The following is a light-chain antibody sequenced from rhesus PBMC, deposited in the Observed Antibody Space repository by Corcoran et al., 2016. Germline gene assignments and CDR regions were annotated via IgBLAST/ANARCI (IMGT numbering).Light chain of an antibody. CDR3: QQYSSSPYS. V-gene: IGKV1-22*01. CDR2: NAS. J-gene: IGKJ2*01. CDR1: QSISSW. Sequence: DIQMTQSPSSLSASVGDTVTITCRASQSISSWLAWYQQKPGKAPKLLIYNASTLQSGVPSRFRGSGSGTDFTLTISSLQSEDFANYDCQQYSSSPYSFGQGTKVEIK.